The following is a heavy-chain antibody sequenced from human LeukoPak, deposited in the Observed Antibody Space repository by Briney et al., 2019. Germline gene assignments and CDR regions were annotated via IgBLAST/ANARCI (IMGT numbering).Heavy chain of an antibody. CDR3: ARAHRDYYDSSGYSDFDY. Sequence: SVKVSCKASGGTFSGYAISWVRQAPGQGLERMGRIIPIFGTANYAQKFQGRVTITTDESTSTAYMELSSLRSEDTAVYYCARAHRDYYDSSGYSDFDYWGQGTLVTVSS. CDR1: GGTFSGYA. J-gene: IGHJ4*02. V-gene: IGHV1-69*05. D-gene: IGHD3-22*01. CDR2: IIPIFGTA.